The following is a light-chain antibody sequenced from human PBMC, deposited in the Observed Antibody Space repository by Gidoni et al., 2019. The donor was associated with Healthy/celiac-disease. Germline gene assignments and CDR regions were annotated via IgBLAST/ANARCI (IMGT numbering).Light chain of an antibody. J-gene: IGKJ2*01. CDR3: QQSYSTPPT. CDR1: QSISSY. CDR2: AAS. Sequence: DLQMTQSPSSLSASVGDRVTITCRASQSISSYLNWYQQKPGKAPKLLIYAASSLQSGVQSRFSGSGSGTDFTLTISSLQPEYFATYYCQQSYSTPPTFGQGTKLEIK. V-gene: IGKV1-39*01.